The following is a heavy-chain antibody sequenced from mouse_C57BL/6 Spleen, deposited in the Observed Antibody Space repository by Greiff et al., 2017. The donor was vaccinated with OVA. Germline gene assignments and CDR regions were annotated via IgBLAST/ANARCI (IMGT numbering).Heavy chain of an antibody. Sequence: QVQLKESGAELVRPGASVTLSCKASGYTFTDYEMHWVKQTPVHGLEWIGAIDPETGGTAYNQKFKGKAILTADKSSSTAYMELRSLTSEDSAVYYCTRIFTYYYGSSSLPYFDYWGQGTTLTVSS. CDR2: IDPETGGT. J-gene: IGHJ2*01. V-gene: IGHV1-15*01. CDR3: TRIFTYYYGSSSLPYFDY. CDR1: GYTFTDYE. D-gene: IGHD1-1*01.